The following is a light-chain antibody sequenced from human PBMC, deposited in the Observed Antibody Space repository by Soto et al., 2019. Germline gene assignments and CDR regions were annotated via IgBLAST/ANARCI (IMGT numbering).Light chain of an antibody. Sequence: QSALTQPPSASGSPGQSVTISCTGTNSDIGYYNFVSWYQQHAGKAPKLIIYEVNKRPSGIPDRFSGSKPGNTASLTVSGLQAEDGADYYCSSYADTNIYVFGTGTKLTVL. J-gene: IGLJ1*01. CDR2: EVN. CDR3: SSYADTNIYV. V-gene: IGLV2-8*01. CDR1: NSDIGYYNF.